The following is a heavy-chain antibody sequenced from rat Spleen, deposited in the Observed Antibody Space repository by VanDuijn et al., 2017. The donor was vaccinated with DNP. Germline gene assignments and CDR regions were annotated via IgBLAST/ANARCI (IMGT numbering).Heavy chain of an antibody. CDR2: ISPRGSRT. J-gene: IGHJ1*01. D-gene: IGHD3-1*01. V-gene: IGHV5-25*01. CDR3: ARGSTSIYWYFDF. CDR1: GFTFSNYY. Sequence: EVQLVESGGGLVQPGRSMKLSCAASGFTFSNYYMAWVRQGPTKGLEWVAAISPRGSRTYYPDSMKGRFTISRDDAKSSLYLQMNSLKSEDTATYYCARGSTSIYWYFDFWGPGTMVTVSS.